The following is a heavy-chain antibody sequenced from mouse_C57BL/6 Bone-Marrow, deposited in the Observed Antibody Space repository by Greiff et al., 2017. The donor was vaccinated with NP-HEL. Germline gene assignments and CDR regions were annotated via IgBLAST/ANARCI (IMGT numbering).Heavy chain of an antibody. CDR3: AREGTTVVALHWYFDV. CDR1: GFSLTSYG. D-gene: IGHD1-1*01. CDR2: IWSGGST. J-gene: IGHJ1*03. Sequence: VKLQESGPGLVQPSQSLSITCTVSGFSLTSYGVHWVRQSPGKGLEWLGVIWSGGSTDYNAAFISRLSISKDNSKSQVFFKMNSLQADDTAIYYCAREGTTVVALHWYFDVWGTGTTVTVSS. V-gene: IGHV2-2*01.